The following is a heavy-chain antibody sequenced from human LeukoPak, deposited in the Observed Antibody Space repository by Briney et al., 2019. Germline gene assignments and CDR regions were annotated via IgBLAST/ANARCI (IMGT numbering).Heavy chain of an antibody. CDR2: INHSGST. CDR3: ARGRVGYCSGGSCYSRKAYWFDP. J-gene: IGHJ5*02. V-gene: IGHV4-34*01. Sequence: SETLSLTCAVYGGSLSGYCWSWIRQPPGKGLEWIGEINHSGSTNDNSSLKSRVTISVDTSKNQFSLKLSSVTAADTAVYYCARGRVGYCSGGSCYSRKAYWFDPWGQGTLVTVSS. CDR1: GGSLSGYC. D-gene: IGHD2-15*01.